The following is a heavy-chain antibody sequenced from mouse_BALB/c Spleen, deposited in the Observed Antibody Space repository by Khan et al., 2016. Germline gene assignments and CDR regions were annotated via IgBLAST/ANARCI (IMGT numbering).Heavy chain of an antibody. CDR3: ARYSTTVVAPLDY. Sequence: QVQLQQSGAELARPGASVKMSCKASGYSFTSYTMHWVKQRPGQGLEWLGFINPSSSYTNYNQNFQDKATLTADKSSSTAYMQLSSLPSEDSAVYFCARYSTTVVAPLDYWGQGTTLTVSS. CDR2: INPSSSYT. CDR1: GYSFTSYT. J-gene: IGHJ2*01. D-gene: IGHD1-1*01. V-gene: IGHV1-4*01.